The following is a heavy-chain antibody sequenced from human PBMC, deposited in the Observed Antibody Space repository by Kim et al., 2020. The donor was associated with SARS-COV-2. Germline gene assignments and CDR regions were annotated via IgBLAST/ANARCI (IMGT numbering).Heavy chain of an antibody. V-gene: IGHV3-23*01. Sequence: GGSLRLSCAASGFTFTSYAMSWVRQAPGQGLEWVSACGSGGNTYYADSVKGRFTISRDNSKNTLYLDMNSLRAEDTAVYYCAKDWGEGGSSTWYSDYWGQGTLVTVSS. CDR3: AKDWGEGGSSTWYSDY. CDR1: GFTFTSYA. CDR2: CGSGGNT. J-gene: IGHJ4*02. D-gene: IGHD6-13*01.